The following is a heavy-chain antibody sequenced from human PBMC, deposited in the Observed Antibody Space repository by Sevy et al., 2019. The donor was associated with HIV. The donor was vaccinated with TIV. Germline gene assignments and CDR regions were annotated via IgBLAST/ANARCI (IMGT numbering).Heavy chain of an antibody. D-gene: IGHD6-6*01. CDR2: INEDGSHK. J-gene: IGHJ3*02. CDR3: AREGLSSSSDGFDI. CDR1: GFTFTRYW. Sequence: GGSLRLSCEPSGFTFTRYWMCWVRQAPGKGLEWVACINEDGSHKYNGESVKGRFTISRENARNSLHLQMNSLRAGDSATYYCAREGLSSSSDGFDIWGQGTMVTVSS. V-gene: IGHV3-7*01.